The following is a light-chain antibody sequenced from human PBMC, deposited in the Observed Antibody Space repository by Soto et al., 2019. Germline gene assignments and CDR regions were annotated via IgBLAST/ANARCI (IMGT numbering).Light chain of an antibody. J-gene: IGKJ2*01. Sequence: EIVLTQSPGTLSLSPGERATLSCRASQSVSSSYLAWYQQKPGQAPRLLMFGASSRATGIPDRFSGSGSGTDFTLTISRLEPEDSAVYYCQQYGSSPGYTFGQGTKLEIK. CDR3: QQYGSSPGYT. CDR1: QSVSSSY. CDR2: GAS. V-gene: IGKV3-20*01.